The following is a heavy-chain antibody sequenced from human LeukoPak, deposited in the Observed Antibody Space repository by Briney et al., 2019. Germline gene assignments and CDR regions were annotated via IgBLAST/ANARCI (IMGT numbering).Heavy chain of an antibody. CDR1: GLTFSSYW. V-gene: IGHV3-33*08. Sequence: PGGSLRLSCAASGLTFSSYWMGWVRQAPGKGLEWVAVIWYDGSNKYYADSVKGRFTISRDNSKNTLYLQMNSLRAEDTAVYYCARQIAAAGFDYWGQGTLVTVSS. CDR3: ARQIAAAGFDY. J-gene: IGHJ4*02. CDR2: IWYDGSNK. D-gene: IGHD6-13*01.